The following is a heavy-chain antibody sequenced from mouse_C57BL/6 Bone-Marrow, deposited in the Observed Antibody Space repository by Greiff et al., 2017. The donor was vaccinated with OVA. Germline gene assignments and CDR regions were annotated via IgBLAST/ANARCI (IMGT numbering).Heavy chain of an antibody. CDR3: ARYYGSSPLGAY. V-gene: IGHV1-55*01. CDR2: IYPGSGST. CDR1: GYTFTSYW. J-gene: IGHJ3*01. Sequence: QVQLQQPGAELVKPGASVKMSCKASGYTFTSYWITWVKQRPGQGLEWIGDIYPGSGSTNYNEKFKSKATLTVDTSSSTAYMQISSLTSEDSAVYYCARYYGSSPLGAYWGQGTLVTVSA. D-gene: IGHD1-1*01.